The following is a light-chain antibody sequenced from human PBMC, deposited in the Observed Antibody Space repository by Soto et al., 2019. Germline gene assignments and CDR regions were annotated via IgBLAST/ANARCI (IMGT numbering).Light chain of an antibody. CDR1: SSDVGSYNL. CDR2: EGS. V-gene: IGLV2-23*01. Sequence: SALTQPASVSGSAGQSITISCTGTSSDVGSYNLASWYQQHPGKAPRVIISEGSERPSGVSSRFSASKSGNTASLTISGLQAEDEADYFCCAYAGKSTWVFGGGTKVTVL. J-gene: IGLJ3*02. CDR3: CAYAGKSTWV.